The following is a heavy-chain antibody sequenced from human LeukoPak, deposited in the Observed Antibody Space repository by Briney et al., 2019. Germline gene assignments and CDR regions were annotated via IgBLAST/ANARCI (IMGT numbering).Heavy chain of an antibody. CDR1: GGSFSGYY. CDR3: ARGRRIKIKIVAPEGYYFDY. J-gene: IGHJ4*02. CDR2: INHSGST. D-gene: IGHD5-12*01. V-gene: IGHV4-34*01. Sequence: PSETLSLTCAVYGGSFSGYYWSWIRQPPGKGLEWIGEINHSGSTNYNPSLKSRVTISVDTSKNQFSLKLSSVTAADTAVYYCARGRRIKIKIVAPEGYYFDYWGQGTLVTVSS.